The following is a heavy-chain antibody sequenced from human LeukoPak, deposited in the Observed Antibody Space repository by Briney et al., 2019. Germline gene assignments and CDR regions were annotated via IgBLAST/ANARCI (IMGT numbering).Heavy chain of an antibody. Sequence: HPGGSLRLSCEASGFTFGSSPMSWVRQAPGKGLEWVSSISVGGDYIYYADSVKGRFTTSRDNSKRTLYLQMYSLRAEDTAVYYCAKIAVSGLWYLDLWGRGTLVTVSS. CDR1: GFTFGSSP. D-gene: IGHD6-19*01. CDR3: AKIAVSGLWYLDL. CDR2: ISVGGDYI. V-gene: IGHV3-23*01. J-gene: IGHJ2*01.